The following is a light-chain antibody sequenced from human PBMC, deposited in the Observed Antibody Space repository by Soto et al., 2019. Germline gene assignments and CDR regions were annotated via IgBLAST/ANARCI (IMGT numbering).Light chain of an antibody. CDR3: SSYTTSNTHV. V-gene: IGLV2-18*02. CDR2: DVS. J-gene: IGLJ1*01. CDR1: SSDVGSNNR. Sequence: QSALTQPPSVSGSPGQSVAISCTGTSSDVGSNNRVSWYQQPPGTAPKLMIYDVSNRPSGIPDRFSGSKSANTASLTISGLQAEDEADYYCSSYTTSNTHVSGTGTKRTVL.